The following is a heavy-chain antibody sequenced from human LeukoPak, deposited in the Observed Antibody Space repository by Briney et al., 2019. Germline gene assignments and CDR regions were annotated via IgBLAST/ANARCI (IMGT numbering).Heavy chain of an antibody. CDR1: GYTLTELS. CDR3: ATLGRFPLNVNYYYYYGMDG. CDR2: FDPEDGET. Sequence: ASVKVSCKVSGYTLTELSMHWVRQAPGNGLEWMGGFDPEDGETIYAQKFQGRVTMTEDTSTDTAYMELSSLRSEDTAVYYCATLGRFPLNVNYYYYYGMDGWGQGTTVTVSS. V-gene: IGHV1-24*01. J-gene: IGHJ6*02.